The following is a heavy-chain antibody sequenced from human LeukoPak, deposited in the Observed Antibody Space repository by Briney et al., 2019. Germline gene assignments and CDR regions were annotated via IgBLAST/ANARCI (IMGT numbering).Heavy chain of an antibody. CDR3: AKESTVTPGSVNWFDP. CDR2: ISGSGDNT. CDR1: GFTFSIYA. Sequence: WGSLRLSCAASGFTFSIYAMSWVRQAPGKGLECVSTISGSGDNTYYAESVKGRFTISRDNSKNRLYLKMNSLRAEDTAVYYCAKESTVTPGSVNWFDPWGQGTLVTVSS. V-gene: IGHV3-23*01. J-gene: IGHJ5*02. D-gene: IGHD4-17*01.